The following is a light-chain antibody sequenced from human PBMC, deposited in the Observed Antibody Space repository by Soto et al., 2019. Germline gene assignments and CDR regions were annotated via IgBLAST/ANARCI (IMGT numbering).Light chain of an antibody. CDR1: QSIGNY. CDR3: QQRSSRPLT. Sequence: EIVLTQSPAILSLSPGERATLSCRASQSIGNYLVWFQQKPGQAPRLLIYNSADRATGIPARFSGSGSGTDFTLTISSLQPEDSAVYYCQQRSSRPLTFGGGTTVEIK. J-gene: IGKJ4*01. CDR2: NSA. V-gene: IGKV3-11*01.